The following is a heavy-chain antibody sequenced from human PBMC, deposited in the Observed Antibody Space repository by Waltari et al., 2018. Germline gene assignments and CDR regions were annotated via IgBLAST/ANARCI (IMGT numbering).Heavy chain of an antibody. CDR1: GFTFSSYA. V-gene: IGHV3-23*01. J-gene: IGHJ4*02. CDR3: AKVASFHSSGWQY. D-gene: IGHD6-19*01. Sequence: EVQLLESGGGLVQPGGSLRVSCAASGFTFSSYAMSWVRQAPGKGLEWVSAISGVGDRTYYSDSVKGRFTISRDKSKNTVNLQMNSLRAEDTAVYYCAKVASFHSSGWQYWGQGTLVTVSS. CDR2: ISGVGDRT.